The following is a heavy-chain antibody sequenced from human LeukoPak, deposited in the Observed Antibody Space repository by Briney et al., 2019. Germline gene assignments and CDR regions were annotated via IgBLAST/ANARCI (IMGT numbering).Heavy chain of an antibody. V-gene: IGHV3-21*01. CDR3: ARDSSGYIDY. J-gene: IGHJ4*02. CDR2: ISSSSSYI. CDR1: GFTFSSYS. Sequence: GGSLRLSCAASGFTFSSYSMNWVRQAPGKGLEWVSSISSSSSYIYYADTVKGRFTISRDNAKNSLYLQMNSLRAEDTAVYYCARDSSGYIDYWGQGTLVTVSS. D-gene: IGHD3-22*01.